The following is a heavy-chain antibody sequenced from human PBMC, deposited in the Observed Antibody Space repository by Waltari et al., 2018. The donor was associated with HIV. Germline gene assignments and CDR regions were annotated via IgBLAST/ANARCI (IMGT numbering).Heavy chain of an antibody. CDR2: FHTSVGT. CDR3: ARGYYYRMDV. CDR1: GGSISSGYYY. V-gene: IGHV4-61*02. Sequence: QVQLQESGPGLVKPSQTLSLTCPVSGGSISSGYYYWSWIRQPAGKGLEWTGRFHTSVGTNYNHALKSRVTISVDTSKNQFSLKLSSVTAADTAVDYCARGYYYRMDVWGQGTTVTVSS. J-gene: IGHJ6*02. D-gene: IGHD3-10*01.